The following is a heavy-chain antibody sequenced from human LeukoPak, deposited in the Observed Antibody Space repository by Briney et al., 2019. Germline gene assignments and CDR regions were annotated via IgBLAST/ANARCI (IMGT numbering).Heavy chain of an antibody. D-gene: IGHD3-10*01. CDR1: GFIFGDYA. CDR3: AKDFGVTMVRGVIGGINY. CDR2: ISWNSGSI. V-gene: IGHV3-9*01. J-gene: IGHJ4*02. Sequence: GGSLRLSCVASGFIFGDYAMHWVRQAPGKGLEWVSGISWNSGSIGYADSVKGRFTISRDNAKNSLYLQMNSLRAEDTALYYCAKDFGVTMVRGVIGGINYWGQGTLVTVSS.